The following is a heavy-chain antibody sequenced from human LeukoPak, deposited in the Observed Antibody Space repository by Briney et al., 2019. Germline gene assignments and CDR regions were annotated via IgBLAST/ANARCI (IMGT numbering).Heavy chain of an antibody. V-gene: IGHV4-39*01. Sequence: SETLSLTCTVSGGSISSSIYYWGWIRQPPGKGLEWIGSMYYSGSTYYNPSLKSRVTISVDTSKNQFSLKLSSVTAADTAVYYCARQSTAMDHFDYWGQGTLVTVSS. D-gene: IGHD5-18*01. J-gene: IGHJ4*02. CDR2: MYYSGST. CDR1: GGSISSSIYY. CDR3: ARQSTAMDHFDY.